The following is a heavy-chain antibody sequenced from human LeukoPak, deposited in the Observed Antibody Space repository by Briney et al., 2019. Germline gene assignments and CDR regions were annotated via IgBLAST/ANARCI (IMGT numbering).Heavy chain of an antibody. D-gene: IGHD3-9*01. CDR2: IYSGGST. Sequence: PGGSLRLSCAASGFTVSSNYMSWVRQAPGKGLEWVSVIYSGGSTYYADSVKGRFTISRDNSKNTLYLQMNSLRAEDTAVYYCAREVYYDILTGYPHPVYYFDYWGQGTLVTVSS. CDR3: AREVYYDILTGYPHPVYYFDY. V-gene: IGHV3-53*01. J-gene: IGHJ4*02. CDR1: GFTVSSNY.